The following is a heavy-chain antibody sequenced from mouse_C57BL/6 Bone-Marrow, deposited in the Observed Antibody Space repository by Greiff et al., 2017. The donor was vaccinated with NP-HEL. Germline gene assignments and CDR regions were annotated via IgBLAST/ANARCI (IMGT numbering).Heavy chain of an antibody. Sequence: QVQLKQSGAELARPGASVKLSCKASGYTFTSYGISWVKQRTGQGLEWIGEIYPRSGNTYYNEKFKGKATLTADKSSSTAYMELRSLTSEDSAVYFCAREDKRFAYWGQGTLVTVSA. V-gene: IGHV1-81*01. J-gene: IGHJ3*01. CDR3: AREDKRFAY. CDR1: GYTFTSYG. CDR2: IYPRSGNT.